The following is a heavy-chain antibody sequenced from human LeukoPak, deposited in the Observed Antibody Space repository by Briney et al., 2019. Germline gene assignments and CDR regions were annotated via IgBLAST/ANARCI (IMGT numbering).Heavy chain of an antibody. D-gene: IGHD6-13*01. V-gene: IGHV1-18*04. CDR3: ARYSSSRPADY. CDR2: ISAYNGNT. J-gene: IGHJ4*02. CDR1: GYTFTGYY. Sequence: GASVKVSCKASGYTFTGYYMHWVRQAPGQGLEWMGWISAYNGNTNYAQKLQGRVTMTTDTSTSTAYMELRSLRSDDTAVYYCARYSSSRPADYWGQGTLVTVSS.